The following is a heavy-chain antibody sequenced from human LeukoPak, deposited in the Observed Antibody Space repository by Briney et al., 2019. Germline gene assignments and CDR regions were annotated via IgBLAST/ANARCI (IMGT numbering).Heavy chain of an antibody. D-gene: IGHD6-13*01. CDR1: GGTFSSYS. J-gene: IGHJ4*02. CDR3: ARDSGSSFPFDY. CDR2: IIPIFGTA. Sequence: SVKVSCKASGGTFSSYSISWVRQAPGQGLEWMGGIIPIFGTANYAQKFQGRVTITADESTSTAYMELSSLRSEDTAVYYCARDSGSSFPFDYWGQGTLVTVSS. V-gene: IGHV1-69*13.